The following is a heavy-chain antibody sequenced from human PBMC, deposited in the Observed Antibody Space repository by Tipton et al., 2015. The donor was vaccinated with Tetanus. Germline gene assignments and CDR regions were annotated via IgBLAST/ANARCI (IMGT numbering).Heavy chain of an antibody. CDR2: IYYSGST. J-gene: IGHJ4*02. D-gene: IGHD1-1*01. V-gene: IGHV4-59*01. CDR3: ARGDPTNEPLNY. Sequence: TLSLTCTVSGGSISSYYWSWIRQAPGKGLEWFGYIYYSGSTNYNPSLKSRVTISVDTSKNQFSLKLSSVTAADTAVYYCARGDPTNEPLNYWGQGTLVTVSS. CDR1: GGSISSYY.